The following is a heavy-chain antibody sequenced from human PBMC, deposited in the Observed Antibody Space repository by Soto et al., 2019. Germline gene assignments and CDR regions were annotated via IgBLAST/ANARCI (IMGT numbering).Heavy chain of an antibody. CDR3: ARGTYGMDV. Sequence: QMQLVQSGGGLVKPGGSLRLSCAASGFSFSDYYMSWIRRAPGKGLEWVSYIGASGSPIYFGDSVKGRFSIYRDNTNNSLYLQMNSLRPDDTAVYYCARGTYGMDVWGQGTTVIVSS. CDR2: IGASGSPI. D-gene: IGHD3-10*01. J-gene: IGHJ6*02. V-gene: IGHV3-11*01. CDR1: GFSFSDYY.